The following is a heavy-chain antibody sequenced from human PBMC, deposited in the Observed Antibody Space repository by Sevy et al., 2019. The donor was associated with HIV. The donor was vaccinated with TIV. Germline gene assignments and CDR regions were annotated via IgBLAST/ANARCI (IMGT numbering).Heavy chain of an antibody. CDR2: INPNSGGT. CDR1: GYTFTGYY. V-gene: IGHV1-2*02. D-gene: IGHD2-2*01. CDR3: ARGSVVVGYCSSTSCYLGRRDADFDY. J-gene: IGHJ4*02. Sequence: ASVKVSCKASGYTFTGYYMHWVRQAPGQGLEWMGWINPNSGGTNYAQKFQGRVTMTRVTSISTAYMELSRLRSDDTAVYYCARGSVVVGYCSSTSCYLGRRDADFDYWGQGTLVTVSS.